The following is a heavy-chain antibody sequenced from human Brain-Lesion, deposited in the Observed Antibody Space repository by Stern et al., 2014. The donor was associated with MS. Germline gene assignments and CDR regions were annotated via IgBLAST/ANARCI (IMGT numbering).Heavy chain of an antibody. CDR2: IFYTGST. V-gene: IGHV4-39*02. CDR1: GGSIGRSSYY. J-gene: IGHJ4*02. D-gene: IGHD6-19*01. Sequence: VQLVESGPGLVKPSETLSLTCTVSGGSIGRSSYYWGWIRQPPGKGLEWIGNIFYTGSTFYDPSLKSRVTISVGQSNNPFSLSLNSVTAADTAVYYCARGAGVFDSWGQGTLVTVSP. CDR3: ARGAGVFDS.